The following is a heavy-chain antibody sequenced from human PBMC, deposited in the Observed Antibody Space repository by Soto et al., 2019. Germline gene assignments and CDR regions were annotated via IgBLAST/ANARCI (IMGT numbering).Heavy chain of an antibody. Sequence: GGSLRLCCAACGFIFSSYAMHWVRQAPGKGLEWVAVISYDGSAKFYADSVQGRFTISRDNSKNMLYLQMDSLRGEDSAVYNCARSGGSSSPATRYFEYWGQGTPVTVSS. CDR1: GFIFSSYA. D-gene: IGHD6-6*01. CDR3: ARSGGSSSPATRYFEY. CDR2: ISYDGSAK. V-gene: IGHV3-30-3*01. J-gene: IGHJ4*02.